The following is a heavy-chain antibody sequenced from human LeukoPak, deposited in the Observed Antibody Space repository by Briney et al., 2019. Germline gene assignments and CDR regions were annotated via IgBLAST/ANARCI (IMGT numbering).Heavy chain of an antibody. J-gene: IGHJ6*02. Sequence: ASVKVSCKASGYTFTGYYMHWVRQAPGQGLEWMGWINPNSGGTNYAQKFQGRVTMTRDTSISTAYMELSRLRSDDMAVYYCARDEYSSSYYYYYGMDVWGQGTTVTVSS. V-gene: IGHV1-2*02. CDR3: ARDEYSSSYYYYYGMDV. CDR1: GYTFTGYY. D-gene: IGHD6-13*01. CDR2: INPNSGGT.